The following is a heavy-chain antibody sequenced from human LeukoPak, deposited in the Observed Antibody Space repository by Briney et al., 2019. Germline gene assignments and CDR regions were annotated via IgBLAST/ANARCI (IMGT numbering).Heavy chain of an antibody. V-gene: IGHV1-24*01. CDR2: FDPEDGET. J-gene: IGHJ4*02. Sequence: ASVKVSCKVSGYTLTELSMHWVRQAPGKGLEWMGGFDPEDGETIYAQKFQGRVTMTEDTSTETAYMELSSLRSEDTAVYYCATDPTSRVKRHYWGQGTLVTVSS. CDR1: GYTLTELS. CDR3: ATDPTSRVKRHY. D-gene: IGHD6-13*01.